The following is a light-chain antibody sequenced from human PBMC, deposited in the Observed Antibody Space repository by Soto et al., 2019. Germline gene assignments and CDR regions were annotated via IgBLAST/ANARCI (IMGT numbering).Light chain of an antibody. CDR1: QTISSW. V-gene: IGKV1-5*01. CDR2: HAS. CDR3: HQYNSYS. J-gene: IGKJ1*01. Sequence: DIQMTQSPSTPSASVGDRVTITCRASQTISSWLAWYQQKPGTAPKLLIYHASTLESGVPSRFSGSGSGTEFTLTISSLQPDDFATYYCHQYNSYSFGQGTKVDI.